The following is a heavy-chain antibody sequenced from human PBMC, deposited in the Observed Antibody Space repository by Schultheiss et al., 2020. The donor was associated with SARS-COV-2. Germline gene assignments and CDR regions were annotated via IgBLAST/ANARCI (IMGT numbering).Heavy chain of an antibody. CDR2: ISYDGSNK. Sequence: GGSLRLSCAASGFTFSSYGMHWVRQAPGKGLEWVAVISYDGSNKYYADSVKGRFTISRDNAKNTLYLQMNSLRAEDTAVYYCARDRYYDFWGGGYWGQGTLVTVSS. V-gene: IGHV3-30*03. D-gene: IGHD3-3*01. CDR3: ARDRYYDFWGGGY. CDR1: GFTFSSYG. J-gene: IGHJ4*02.